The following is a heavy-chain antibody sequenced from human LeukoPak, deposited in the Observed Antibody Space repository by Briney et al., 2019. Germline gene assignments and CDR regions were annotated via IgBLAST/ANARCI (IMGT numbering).Heavy chain of an antibody. Sequence: GGSLRLSCAASGFTFDDYAMHWVRQAPGKGLEWVSGISWNSGSIGYADSVKGRFTISRDNAKNSLYLQMNSLRAEDTALYYCANLGSGSLLDAFDIWGQGTMVTVSS. J-gene: IGHJ3*02. CDR1: GFTFDDYA. D-gene: IGHD3-10*01. CDR3: ANLGSGSLLDAFDI. V-gene: IGHV3-9*01. CDR2: ISWNSGSI.